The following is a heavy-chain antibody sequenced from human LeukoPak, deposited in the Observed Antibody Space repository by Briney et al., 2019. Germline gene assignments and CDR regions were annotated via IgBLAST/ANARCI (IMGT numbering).Heavy chain of an antibody. CDR3: ARALYYYTSPWDY. CDR2: IIPIFGTA. J-gene: IGHJ4*02. CDR1: GGTFSSYA. V-gene: IGHV1-69*06. Sequence: GASVKVSCKASGGTFSSYAISWVRQAPGQGLEWMGGIIPIFGTANYAQKFQGRVTITADKSTSTAYMELRSLRSDDTAVYYCARALYYYTSPWDYWGQGTLVTVSS. D-gene: IGHD3-3*01.